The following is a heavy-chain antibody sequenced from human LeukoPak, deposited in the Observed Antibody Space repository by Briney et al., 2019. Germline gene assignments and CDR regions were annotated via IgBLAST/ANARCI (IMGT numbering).Heavy chain of an antibody. J-gene: IGHJ6*03. CDR3: ARDSCVDCTNGVPPTYYYYYMDV. CDR1: GFTFSSYS. CDR2: ISSSSSYI. D-gene: IGHD2-8*01. V-gene: IGHV3-21*01. Sequence: PGGSLRLSCAASGFTFSSYSMNWVRQAPGKGLEWVSSISSSSSYIYYADSVKGRFTISRDNAKNSLYLQMNSLRAEDTAVYYCARDSCVDCTNGVPPTYYYYYMDVWGKGTTVTVSS.